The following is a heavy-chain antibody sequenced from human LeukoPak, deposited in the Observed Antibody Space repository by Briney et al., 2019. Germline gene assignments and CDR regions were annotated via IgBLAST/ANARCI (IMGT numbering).Heavy chain of an antibody. Sequence: GGSLRLSCAASGFTFNRYWMTWVRQAPGKGLEWVANIKQDGSEKYYVDSVKGRFTISRDNAKNSLYLQMNSLRAEDTAVYYCARERSIAARDAFDIWGQGTMVTVSS. CDR2: IKQDGSEK. CDR1: GFTFNRYW. CDR3: ARERSIAARDAFDI. V-gene: IGHV3-7*01. D-gene: IGHD6-6*01. J-gene: IGHJ3*02.